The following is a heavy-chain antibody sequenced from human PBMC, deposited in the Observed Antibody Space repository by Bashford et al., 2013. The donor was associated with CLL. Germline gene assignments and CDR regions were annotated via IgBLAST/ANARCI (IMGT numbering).Heavy chain of an antibody. J-gene: IGHJ6*02. V-gene: IGHV3-21*01. Sequence: GVLRLSCTSPLASPFTTYSMNWVPPGSREGAGVGSHPLVVVVPYTTLDSVRGRFTISRDNAKNSLYLQMNSLRAEDTAVYYCASDRNGMDVWGQGTTVTVSS. CDR3: ASDRNGMDV. CDR2: LVVVVP. CDR1: ASPFTTYS.